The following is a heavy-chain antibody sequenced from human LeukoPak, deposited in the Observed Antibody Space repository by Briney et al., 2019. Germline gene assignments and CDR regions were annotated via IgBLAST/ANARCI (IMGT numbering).Heavy chain of an antibody. Sequence: SGPTLVKPTQTLTLTCTFSGFSLRSSRVAVGWIRQPPGKALEWLALIYWDDDKRYSPSLKSRLTITKDTSKNQVVLTMTNMDPVDTATYYCAHSSGVKGLCYFDYWGPGTLVTVSS. CDR3: AHSSGVKGLCYFDY. CDR1: GFSLRSSRVA. V-gene: IGHV2-5*02. CDR2: IYWDDDK. D-gene: IGHD3-10*01. J-gene: IGHJ4*02.